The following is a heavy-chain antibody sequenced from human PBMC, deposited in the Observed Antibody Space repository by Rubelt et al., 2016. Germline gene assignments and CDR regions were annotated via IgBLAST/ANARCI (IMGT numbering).Heavy chain of an antibody. J-gene: IGHJ4*02. CDR1: GGSFSGYY. CDR2: IYSGGST. Sequence: VQLQQWGAGLLKPSETLSLTCAVYGGSFSGYYWSWIRQPPGKGLEWVSVIYSGGSTYYADSVKGRFTISRHNYKNKPYLQINSLRAEDTAVYYCARGRDYGDYWGQGTLVTVSS. V-gene: IGHV3-53*04. CDR3: ARGRDYGDY.